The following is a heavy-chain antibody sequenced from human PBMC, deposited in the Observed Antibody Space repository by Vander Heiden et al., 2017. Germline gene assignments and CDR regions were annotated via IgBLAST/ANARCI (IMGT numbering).Heavy chain of an antibody. CDR2: IYDSGST. CDR3: ASGPRTHYYDSSAYVAGWLGS. D-gene: IGHD3-22*01. V-gene: IGHV4-61*01. CDR1: GSVSSGSSY. Sequence: GSVSSGSSYWSWIRQPPGKGLEWIGYIYDSGSTDYNPSLKSRVIISVDTSKNQFSLKLSSVTAADTAVYYCASGPRTHYYDSSAYVAGWLGSWGQGTLVTVSS. J-gene: IGHJ5*02.